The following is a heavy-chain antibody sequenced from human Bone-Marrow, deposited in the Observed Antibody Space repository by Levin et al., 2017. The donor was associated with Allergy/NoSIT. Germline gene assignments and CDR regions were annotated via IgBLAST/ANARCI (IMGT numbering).Heavy chain of an antibody. J-gene: IGHJ4*02. CDR1: GFTFSNAW. D-gene: IGHD3-10*01. V-gene: IGHV3-15*01. Sequence: GGSLRLSCAASGFTFSNAWMSWVRQAPGKGLEWVGRIKSKTDGGTTDYAAPVKGRFTISRDDSKNTLYLQMNSLKTEDTAVYYCTTEQILLWFRELLNWGQGTLVTVSS. CDR3: TTEQILLWFRELLN. CDR2: IKSKTDGGTT.